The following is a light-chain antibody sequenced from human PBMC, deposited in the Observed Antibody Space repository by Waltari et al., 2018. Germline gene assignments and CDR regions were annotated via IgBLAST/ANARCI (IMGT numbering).Light chain of an antibody. CDR3: SSYISSSTLEL. J-gene: IGLJ2*01. Sequence: QSALTQPASVSGSPGQSITLSCTGTSSDVGAYNYVSWYQQHPGKAPKLIIFDVSNRPSGVSNRFSGSKSGNTASLTISGLQAEDEADYYCSSYISSSTLELFGGGTSLTVL. CDR1: SSDVGAYNY. CDR2: DVS. V-gene: IGLV2-14*03.